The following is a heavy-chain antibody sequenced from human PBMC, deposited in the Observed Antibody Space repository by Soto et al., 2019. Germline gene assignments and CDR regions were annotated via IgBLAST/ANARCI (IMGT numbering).Heavy chain of an antibody. D-gene: IGHD3-3*01. CDR2: VTHNGGST. J-gene: IGHJ4*02. Sequence: GGSLRLSCAASGFTFTTYAMSWVRQAPGKGLEWVSTVTHNGGSTAYADSVKGRFTISRDNSKNTLYLQMNSLRVEDTAVYYCAKVWSTDYFDYWGQGTPVTVSS. V-gene: IGHV3-23*01. CDR3: AKVWSTDYFDY. CDR1: GFTFTTYA.